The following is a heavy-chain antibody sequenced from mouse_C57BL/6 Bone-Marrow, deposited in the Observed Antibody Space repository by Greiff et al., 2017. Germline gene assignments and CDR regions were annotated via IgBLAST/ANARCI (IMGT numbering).Heavy chain of an antibody. CDR2: SRNKANDYTT. J-gene: IGHJ4*01. CDR1: GFTFSDFY. Sequence: EVQRVESGGGLVQSGRSLRLSCATSGFTFSDFYMEWVRQAPGKGLEWIAASRNKANDYTTEYSASVKGRFIVSRDTSQSILYLQMNALRAEDTAIYYCARDEIYYAMDYWGQGTSVTVSS. V-gene: IGHV7-1*01. CDR3: ARDEIYYAMDY.